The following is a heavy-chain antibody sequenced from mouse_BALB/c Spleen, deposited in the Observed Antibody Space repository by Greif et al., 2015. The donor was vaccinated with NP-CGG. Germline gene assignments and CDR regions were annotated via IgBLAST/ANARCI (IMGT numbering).Heavy chain of an antibody. CDR1: GFDFSRYW. J-gene: IGHJ1*01. CDR3: ARRYYYGRYFDV. CDR2: INPDSSTI. Sequence: EVQLQQSGGGLVQPGGSLELSCAASGFDFSRYWMSWVRQAPGKGLEWIGEINPDSSTINYTPSLKDKFIISRDNAKNTLYLQMSKVRSEDTALYYCARRYYYGRYFDVWGAGTTVTVSS. V-gene: IGHV4-1*02. D-gene: IGHD1-1*01.